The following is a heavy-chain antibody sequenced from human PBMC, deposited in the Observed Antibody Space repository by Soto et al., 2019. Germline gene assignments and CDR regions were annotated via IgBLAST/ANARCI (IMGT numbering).Heavy chain of an antibody. CDR2: INPNSGGT. CDR3: AREWASSSSSGYFDY. CDR1: GNTFTGYY. Sequence: ASVKVSCKASGNTFTGYYMHWVRQAPGQGLEWMGWINPNSGGTKYAQKFQGRVTMTRDTSISTAYMELSRLRSDDTAVYYCAREWASSSSSGYFDYWRQVTLVTV. V-gene: IGHV1-2*02. D-gene: IGHD6-6*01. J-gene: IGHJ4*02.